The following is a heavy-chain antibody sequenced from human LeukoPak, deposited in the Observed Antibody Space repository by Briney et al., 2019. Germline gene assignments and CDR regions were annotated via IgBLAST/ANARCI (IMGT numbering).Heavy chain of an antibody. Sequence: GASVKVSCKASGYTFTGYDINWVRQATGQGLEWMGWMNPNSGNTGYAQKFQGRVTMTRNTSISTAYMELSSLRSEDTAVYYCARGGLLSFGESRRLDWFDPWGQGTLVTVSS. CDR2: MNPNSGNT. J-gene: IGHJ5*02. D-gene: IGHD3-10*01. V-gene: IGHV1-8*01. CDR1: GYTFTGYD. CDR3: ARGGLLSFGESRRLDWFDP.